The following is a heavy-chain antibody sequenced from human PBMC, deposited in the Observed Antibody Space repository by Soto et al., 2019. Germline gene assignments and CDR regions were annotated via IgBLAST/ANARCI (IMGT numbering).Heavy chain of an antibody. Sequence: NPSETLSLTCGVSGHSINSDKWWVWIRQPPGKGLEWIGYIHYSGYTYSNPSLKSRVTMSVDTSKNQFSLNLSSVTAVDTAFYYCATKDNAKYYFDFWGQGALVTVSS. J-gene: IGHJ4*02. V-gene: IGHV4-28*01. CDR2: IHYSGYT. CDR1: GHSINSDKW. CDR3: ATKDNAKYYFDF.